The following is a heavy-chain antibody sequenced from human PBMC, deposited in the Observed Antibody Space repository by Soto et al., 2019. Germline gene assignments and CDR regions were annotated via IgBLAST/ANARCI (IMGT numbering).Heavy chain of an antibody. D-gene: IGHD2-8*02. Sequence: EVQLLESGGGLVQPGGSLRLSCAASGFTISTYAMTWVRQAPGKGLECVSGVTGSGGQLHDADSVKGLFTISKDISKNALYLQMSSLRDEDAALYYCAKDAVYNVGLWRMDSWGQGTLVAVSS. J-gene: IGHJ5*02. CDR3: AKDAVYNVGLWRMDS. CDR2: VTGSGGQL. CDR1: GFTISTYA. V-gene: IGHV3-23*01.